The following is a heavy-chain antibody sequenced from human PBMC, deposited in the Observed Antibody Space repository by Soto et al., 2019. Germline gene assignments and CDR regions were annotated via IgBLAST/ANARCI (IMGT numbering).Heavy chain of an antibody. V-gene: IGHV3-30-3*01. J-gene: IGHJ6*02. Sequence: GGSLRLSCAASGFTFSSYAMHWVHQAPGKGLEWVAVISYDGSNKYYADSVKGRFTISRDNSKNTLYLQMNSLRAEDTAVYYCARDLLDIVVVVAAPRTRYYGMDVWGQGTTVTVSS. CDR3: ARDLLDIVVVVAAPRTRYYGMDV. CDR1: GFTFSSYA. D-gene: IGHD2-15*01. CDR2: ISYDGSNK.